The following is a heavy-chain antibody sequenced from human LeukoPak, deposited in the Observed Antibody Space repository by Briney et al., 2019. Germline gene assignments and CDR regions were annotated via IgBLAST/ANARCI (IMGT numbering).Heavy chain of an antibody. CDR1: GGSISSGSYY. V-gene: IGHV4-61*02. CDR2: IYTSGRT. CDR3: ATTLDWFDP. D-gene: IGHD1-1*01. Sequence: SETLSLTCTVSGGSISSGSYYWSWIRQPAGKGLEWIGRIYTSGRTNYNPSRKSRVTISVDTSKNQFSLKLSSVTAADTAVYYCATTLDWFDPWGQGTLVTVSS. J-gene: IGHJ5*02.